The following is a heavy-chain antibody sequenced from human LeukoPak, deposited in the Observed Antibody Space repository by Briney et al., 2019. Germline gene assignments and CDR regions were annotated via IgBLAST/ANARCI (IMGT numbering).Heavy chain of an antibody. J-gene: IGHJ4*02. Sequence: RTSETLSLTCTVSGGSISRSNYYWGWIRQSPGKGLEWIGSIYYTGSTYYNPSLKSRVTISVDTSKNQFSLKLSSVTAADTAVYYCARLLPGGGLVQPWGQGTLVTVSS. V-gene: IGHV4-39*01. D-gene: IGHD6-19*01. CDR2: IYYTGST. CDR1: GGSISRSNYY. CDR3: ARLLPGGGLVQP.